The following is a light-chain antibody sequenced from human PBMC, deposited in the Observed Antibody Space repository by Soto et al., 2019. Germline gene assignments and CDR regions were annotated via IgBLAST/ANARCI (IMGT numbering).Light chain of an antibody. Sequence: ETVMTQSPATLSVSPGDSTTLSCRPRKSVSNNLAWYQQKPSQAPRLLIYGASTRATGIPARFSGSGSGTEFTLTISSQQSEDFAVYYCQQYNDWPPVTFGQGTRLEIK. V-gene: IGKV3-15*01. CDR1: KSVSNN. J-gene: IGKJ5*01. CDR2: GAS. CDR3: QQYNDWPPVT.